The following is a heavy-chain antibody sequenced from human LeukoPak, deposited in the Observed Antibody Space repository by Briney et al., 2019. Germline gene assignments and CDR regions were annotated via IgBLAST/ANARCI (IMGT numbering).Heavy chain of an antibody. D-gene: IGHD2-21*01. J-gene: IGHJ4*02. CDR1: GFTFSSYW. Sequence: GGSLSLSCAASGFTFSSYWMSWVRQAPGKGLEWVANIKQDGSEKYYVDSVKGRFTISRDNAKNSLYLQMNSLRAEDTAVYYCARDLECGGDCYFFDYWGQGTLVTVSS. CDR2: IKQDGSEK. V-gene: IGHV3-7*01. CDR3: ARDLECGGDCYFFDY.